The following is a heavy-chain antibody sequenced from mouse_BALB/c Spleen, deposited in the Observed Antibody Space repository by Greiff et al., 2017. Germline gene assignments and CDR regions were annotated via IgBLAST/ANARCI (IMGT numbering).Heavy chain of an antibody. CDR3: AGGNYDYAIDY. J-gene: IGHJ4*01. CDR1: GFTFSDYY. Sequence: EVQVVESGAGLVTPGGSLNLSCAASGFTFSDYYMYWVRQTPEKRLEWVATISAGGSYTYYPDSVKGRFTISRDNAKNNLYLQMSSLKSEDTAMYYCAGGNYDYAIDYWGQGTTVTVAA. D-gene: IGHD2-1*01. CDR2: ISAGGSYT. V-gene: IGHV5-4*02.